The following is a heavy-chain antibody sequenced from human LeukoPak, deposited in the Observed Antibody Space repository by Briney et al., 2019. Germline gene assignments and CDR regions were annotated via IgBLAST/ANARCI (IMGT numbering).Heavy chain of an antibody. Sequence: GGSLRLSCAASGFTVSSNYMSWVRPAPGKELGWVSVIYSGGSTYYADSVKGRFTISRDNSKNTLYLQMNSLRAEDTAVYYCARDGSSGYYILDYWGQGTLVTVSS. CDR1: GFTVSSNY. CDR2: IYSGGST. CDR3: ARDGSSGYYILDY. J-gene: IGHJ4*02. D-gene: IGHD3-22*01. V-gene: IGHV3-53*01.